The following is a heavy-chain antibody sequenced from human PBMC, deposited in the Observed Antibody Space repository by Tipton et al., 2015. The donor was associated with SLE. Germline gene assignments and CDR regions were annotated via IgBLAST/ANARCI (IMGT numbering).Heavy chain of an antibody. CDR2: IKPDGSEE. J-gene: IGHJ3*02. D-gene: IGHD3-10*01. CDR3: AREYQGSFYVNGAFDM. CDR1: GFTFDSYA. Sequence: SLRLSCAASGFTFDSYAMTWVRQAPGKGLEWVAHIKPDGSEEFYVDSVRGRFIIPRDNAKSSLYLQMNSLNAEDTAVYYCAREYQGSFYVNGAFDMWGQGTVVTVSS. V-gene: IGHV3-7*01.